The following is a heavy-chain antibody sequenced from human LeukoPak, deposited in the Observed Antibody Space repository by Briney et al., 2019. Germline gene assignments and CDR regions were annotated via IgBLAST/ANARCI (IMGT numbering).Heavy chain of an antibody. CDR2: IHDSVTT. V-gene: IGHV4-59*01. CDR1: GGPISSDY. CDR3: ARVHNYYDILTGYYGAFDY. Sequence: SETLSLTCTVSGGPISSDYWSWIRQPPGKGLEWIGNIHDSVTTNYNPSLKSRVTISVDTSKNQISLQLTPVTSADTAVYYCARVHNYYDILTGYYGAFDYWGQGTLVTVSS. J-gene: IGHJ4*02. D-gene: IGHD3-9*01.